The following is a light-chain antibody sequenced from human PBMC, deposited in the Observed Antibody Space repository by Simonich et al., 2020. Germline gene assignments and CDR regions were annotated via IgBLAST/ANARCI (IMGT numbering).Light chain of an antibody. CDR3: QQYNSYSQT. Sequence: DIQMTQSPSSLSASVGDRVTITCQASQDISNYLNWYQQKPGKAPKLLIYKASSLESGVPSRFSGSGSGTEFTLTISSLQPDDFATYYCQQYNSYSQTFGQGTKVEIK. CDR2: KAS. CDR1: QDISNY. J-gene: IGKJ1*01. V-gene: IGKV1-5*03.